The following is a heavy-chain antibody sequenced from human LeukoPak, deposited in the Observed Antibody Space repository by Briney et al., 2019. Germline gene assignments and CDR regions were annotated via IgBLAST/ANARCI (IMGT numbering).Heavy chain of an antibody. V-gene: IGHV3-33*01. CDR1: GFTFSSYD. Sequence: QPGRSLRLSCAASGFTFSSYDMHWVRQAPGKGLEWVAVIWYDGSNKYYADSVKGRFTISRDNSKSTLYLQMNSLRAEDTAVYYCARAGYSSGWYDYWGQGTLVTVSS. CDR2: IWYDGSNK. J-gene: IGHJ4*02. CDR3: ARAGYSSGWYDY. D-gene: IGHD6-19*01.